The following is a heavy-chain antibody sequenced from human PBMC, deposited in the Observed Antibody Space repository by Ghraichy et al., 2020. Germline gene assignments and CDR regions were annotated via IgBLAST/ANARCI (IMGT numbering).Heavy chain of an antibody. Sequence: GGSLRLSCAASGFTFSSYAMHWVRQAPGKGLEWVAVISYDGSNKYYADSVKDRFTISRDNSKNTLYLQMNSLRAEDTAVYYCARDKDSNYPTYYYYYGMDVWGQGTTVTVSS. CDR2: ISYDGSNK. D-gene: IGHD4-11*01. CDR3: ARDKDSNYPTYYYYYGMDV. CDR1: GFTFSSYA. V-gene: IGHV3-30-3*01. J-gene: IGHJ6*02.